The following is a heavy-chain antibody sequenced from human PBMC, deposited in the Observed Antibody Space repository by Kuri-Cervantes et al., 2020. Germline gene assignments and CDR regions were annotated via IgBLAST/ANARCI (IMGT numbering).Heavy chain of an antibody. CDR3: ARETTVTTVVDY. Sequence: GESLKISCAASGFTFSSYGMHWVRQAPGKGLEWVAVIWSDGSNKYYADSVKGRFTISSDNSKNTLYLQMNSLRAEDTAVYYCARETTVTTVVDYWGQETLVTVSS. CDR1: GFTFSSYG. D-gene: IGHD4-17*01. J-gene: IGHJ4*02. V-gene: IGHV3-33*08. CDR2: IWSDGSNK.